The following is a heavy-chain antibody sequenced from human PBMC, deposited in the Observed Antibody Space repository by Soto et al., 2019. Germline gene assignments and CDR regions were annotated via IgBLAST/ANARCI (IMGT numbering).Heavy chain of an antibody. J-gene: IGHJ3*02. CDR3: AKDRRYSYGRGDAFDI. D-gene: IGHD5-18*01. V-gene: IGHV3-23*01. CDR1: GFTFSSYA. CDR2: ISGSGGST. Sequence: GGSLRLSCAASGFTFSSYAMSWVRQAPGKGLEWVSAISGSGGSTYYADSVKGRFTISRDNSKNTLYLQMNSLRAEDTAVYYCAKDRRYSYGRGDAFDIWGQGTMVTVSS.